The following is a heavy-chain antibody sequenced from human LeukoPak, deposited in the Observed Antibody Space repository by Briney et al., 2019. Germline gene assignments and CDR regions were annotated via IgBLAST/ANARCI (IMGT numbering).Heavy chain of an antibody. D-gene: IGHD2-21*02. CDR1: GDTFSSYT. V-gene: IGHV1-69*01. CDR3: ARAYMTATRHFDY. J-gene: IGHJ4*02. Sequence: GSLVKVSCKASGDTFSSYTISWVRQAPGQGLEWMGGIIPIFGSANYAQKFQGRVTITADESTSTAYMELSSLRSEDTAMYYCARAYMTATRHFDYWGQGTLVTVSS. CDR2: IIPIFGSA.